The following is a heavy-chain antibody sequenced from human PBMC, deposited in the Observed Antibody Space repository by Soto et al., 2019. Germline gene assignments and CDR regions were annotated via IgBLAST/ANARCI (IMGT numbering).Heavy chain of an antibody. D-gene: IGHD5-12*01. Sequence: DVELVESGGGLVQPGGSLRLSCAASGFTFSSHWMTWVRQAPGKGLEWVTNIKQDGSEKYYVDSVEGRFTISRDNANNSLYLQMNSLRAEDTAVYYCARTLQGVYVAIVATVCPDYWGQGTLVTVSS. CDR3: ARTLQGVYVAIVATVCPDY. CDR1: GFTFSSHW. V-gene: IGHV3-7*01. J-gene: IGHJ4*02. CDR2: IKQDGSEK.